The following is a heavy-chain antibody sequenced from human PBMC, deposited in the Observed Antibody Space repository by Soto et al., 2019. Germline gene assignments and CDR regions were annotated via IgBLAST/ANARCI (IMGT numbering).Heavy chain of an antibody. D-gene: IGHD3-16*01. J-gene: IGHJ5*02. V-gene: IGHV3-21*01. Sequence: EVQLVESGGGLVNPGGSLRLSCVVSGFPFSTSNMNWVRQAPGKGLEWVSFISRSSTYIYYADSVKGRFTNSRDDAENSLFLQRNSLRAEDTAVYYGARGVLPIASTSWFDPWGQGTLVTVSS. CDR1: GFPFSTSN. CDR2: ISRSSTYI. CDR3: ARGVLPIASTSWFDP.